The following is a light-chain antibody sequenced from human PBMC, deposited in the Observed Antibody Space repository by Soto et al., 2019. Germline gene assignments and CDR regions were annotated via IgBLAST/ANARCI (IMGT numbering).Light chain of an antibody. V-gene: IGKV1-33*01. CDR3: QQYDNIPALT. J-gene: IGKJ4*01. CDR2: DAS. Sequence: DIQMTQSPSSLSASVGDRVTITCQASQDISNYLNWYQQKPGKAPKLLIYDASNLETGVPSRFSGSGSGTDVSFPISSLQHADIATYYCQQYDNIPALTFGGGTKVEIK. CDR1: QDISNY.